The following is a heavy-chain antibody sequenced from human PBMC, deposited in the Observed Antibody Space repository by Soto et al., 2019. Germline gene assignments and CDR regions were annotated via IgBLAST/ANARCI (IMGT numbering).Heavy chain of an antibody. CDR2: ISWNSGSI. D-gene: IGHD3-22*01. Sequence: GGSLRLSCAASGFTFDDYAMHWVRQAPGKGLEWVSGISWNSGSIGYVDSVKGRFTISRDNAKNSLYLQMTNMDPVDTATYYCALSKYYYDSSGYPKPDAFDIWGQGTMVTVSS. V-gene: IGHV3-9*01. J-gene: IGHJ3*02. CDR1: GFTFDDYA. CDR3: ALSKYYYDSSGYPKPDAFDI.